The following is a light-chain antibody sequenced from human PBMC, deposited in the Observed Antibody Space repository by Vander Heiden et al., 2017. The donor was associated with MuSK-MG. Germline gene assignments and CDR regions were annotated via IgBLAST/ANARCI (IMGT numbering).Light chain of an antibody. CDR2: AAS. CDR3: QQSDSIPPT. J-gene: IGKJ1*01. CDR1: QAISSY. V-gene: IGKV1-39*01. Sequence: DIQMTQSPSSLSASVGDRVTITCRASQAISSYLNWYQQKPGKAPKALMYAASTLQGGIPSRFSGSGSGTDFTLTISSLQPEDFATYYCQQSDSIPPTFGQGTKVEI.